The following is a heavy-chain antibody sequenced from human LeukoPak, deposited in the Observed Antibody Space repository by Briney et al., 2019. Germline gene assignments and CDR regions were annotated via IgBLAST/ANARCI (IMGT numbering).Heavy chain of an antibody. CDR1: GGSISSGSYY. CDR2: IYTSGST. J-gene: IGHJ4*02. D-gene: IGHD5-18*01. Sequence: PSQTLSLTCTVSGGSISSGSYYWSWIRQPAGKGLEWIGRIYTSGSTNYNPSLKSRVTISVDTSKNQSSLKLSSVTAADTAVYSCARGGSGTVNTALPMLIRGFHYFDYWGQGTLVTVSS. V-gene: IGHV4-61*02. CDR3: ARGGSGTVNTALPMLIRGFHYFDY.